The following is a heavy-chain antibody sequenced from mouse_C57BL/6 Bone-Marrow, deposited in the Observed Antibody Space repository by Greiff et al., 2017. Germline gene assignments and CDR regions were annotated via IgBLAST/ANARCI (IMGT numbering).Heavy chain of an antibody. J-gene: IGHJ3*01. D-gene: IGHD2-3*01. CDR3: ARSGYDFAY. V-gene: IGHV1-69*01. Sequence: QVQLQQPGAELVRPGSSVKLSCKASGYTFTSYWMHWVKQRPGQGLEWIGEIDPSDSYTNYNQKFKGKSTLTVDKSSSTAYMQLSSLTSEDSAVYYCARSGYDFAYWGQGTLVTVSA. CDR2: IDPSDSYT. CDR1: GYTFTSYW.